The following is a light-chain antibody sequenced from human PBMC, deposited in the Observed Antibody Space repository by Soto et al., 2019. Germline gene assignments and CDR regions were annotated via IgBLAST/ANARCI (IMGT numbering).Light chain of an antibody. Sequence: EIVLTQSPATLSLSPGERATLSCRASQSVSSYLAWYQQKPGQAPRLLLYDASNRATGIPARFSGSGSGTDFTLTISSLEPEDFAVYYCQQSSNWPLTFGGGTKVEIK. CDR2: DAS. CDR1: QSVSSY. V-gene: IGKV3-11*01. J-gene: IGKJ4*01. CDR3: QQSSNWPLT.